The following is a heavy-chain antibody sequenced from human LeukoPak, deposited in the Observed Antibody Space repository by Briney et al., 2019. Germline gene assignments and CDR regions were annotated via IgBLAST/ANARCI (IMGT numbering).Heavy chain of an antibody. CDR1: GFTFSSYA. D-gene: IGHD2-2*01. J-gene: IGHJ4*02. CDR3: ARDPSWPKREVCLFDY. Sequence: GGSLRLSCAASGFTFSSYAMHWVRQAPGKGLEWVAVISYDGSNKYYADSVKGRFTISRDNSKNTLYLQMNSLRAEDTAVYYCARDPSWPKREVCLFDYWGQGTLVTVSS. CDR2: ISYDGSNK. V-gene: IGHV3-30-3*01.